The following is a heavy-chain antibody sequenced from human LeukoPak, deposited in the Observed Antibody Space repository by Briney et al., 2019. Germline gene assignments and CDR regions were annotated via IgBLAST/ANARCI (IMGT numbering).Heavy chain of an antibody. V-gene: IGHV3-7*03. CDR1: GFTLSNHW. CDR2: INGDGSHS. J-gene: IGHJ4*02. Sequence: GGSLRLSCAASGFTLSNHWMTWVRQAPGKGLERVADINGDGSHSYCVDSVKGRFTLSRDNAKNSLFLQMNSLRAEDTAVYYCVKNSGWYCLDYWGQGTLVTVSS. CDR3: VKNSGWYCLDY. D-gene: IGHD6-13*01.